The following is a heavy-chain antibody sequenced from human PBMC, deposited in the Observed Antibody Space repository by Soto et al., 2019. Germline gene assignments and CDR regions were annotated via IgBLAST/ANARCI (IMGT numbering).Heavy chain of an antibody. Sequence: EVQLVESGGGLVQPGGSLRLSCAASGFTFSSYSMNWVRQAPGKGLEWVSYISSSSSTIYYADSVKGRFTISRDNAKNSLYLQMNSLRDEDTAVYYCARDESLIAVAGLFDYWGQGTLVTVSS. CDR3: ARDESLIAVAGLFDY. V-gene: IGHV3-48*02. J-gene: IGHJ4*02. CDR1: GFTFSSYS. CDR2: ISSSSSTI. D-gene: IGHD6-19*01.